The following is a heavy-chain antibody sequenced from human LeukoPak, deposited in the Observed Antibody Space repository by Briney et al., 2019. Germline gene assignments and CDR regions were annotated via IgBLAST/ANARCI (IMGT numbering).Heavy chain of an antibody. J-gene: IGHJ6*02. CDR3: ARDVQQLANYYYYGLDV. CDR2: IKPHSGGT. Sequence: ASVKVSCKASGYTFTGYYMHWVRQAPGQGLEWMGWIKPHSGGTNYSQKFQGRVTMTRDTSISTAYMELNRLRSDDTAVYYCARDVQQLANYYYYGLDVWGQGTTVTVSS. CDR1: GYTFTGYY. V-gene: IGHV1-2*02. D-gene: IGHD6-13*01.